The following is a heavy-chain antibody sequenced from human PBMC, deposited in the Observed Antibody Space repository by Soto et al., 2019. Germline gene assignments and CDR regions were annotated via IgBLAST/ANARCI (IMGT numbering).Heavy chain of an antibody. Sequence: PSETLSLTCAVNGGSLSGYLWSWIRQPPGKGLEWIGDINHGGSTNYNPSLKSRVTISVETSKTQFSLKLRSVTAADTAVYFCARLSRIAAASSYSYYSGVDVWGQGITVTVSS. D-gene: IGHD6-13*01. CDR2: INHGGST. CDR1: GGSLSGYL. CDR3: ARLSRIAAASSYSYYSGVDV. J-gene: IGHJ6*02. V-gene: IGHV4-34*01.